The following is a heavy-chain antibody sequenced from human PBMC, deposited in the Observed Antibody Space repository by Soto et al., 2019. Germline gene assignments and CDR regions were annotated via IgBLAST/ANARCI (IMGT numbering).Heavy chain of an antibody. V-gene: IGHV1-69*12. CDR2: IIPIFGTA. Sequence: QVQLVQSGAEVKKPGSSVKVSCKASGGTFSSYAISWVRQAPGQGLEWMGGIIPIFGTANYAQKFQGRVTITAEDSTSTAYMELSSLRSEDTGVYYCASVTVTTPYYYYGMDVWGQGTTVTVSS. CDR3: ASVTVTTPYYYYGMDV. CDR1: GGTFSSYA. J-gene: IGHJ6*02. D-gene: IGHD4-4*01.